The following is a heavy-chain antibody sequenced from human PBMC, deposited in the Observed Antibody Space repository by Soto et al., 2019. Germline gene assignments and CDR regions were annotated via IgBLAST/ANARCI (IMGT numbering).Heavy chain of an antibody. CDR2: IIPIFGTA. D-gene: IGHD3-22*01. Sequence: SVKVSCKASGGTFSSYSISWVRQAPGQGREWMGGIIPIFGTANYAQKFQGRVTITADKSTSTAYMELSSLRSEDTAVYYCARPAPYYDSSGYATKSAAFDIWGQGTMVTVSS. CDR1: GGTFSSYS. V-gene: IGHV1-69*06. J-gene: IGHJ3*02. CDR3: ARPAPYYDSSGYATKSAAFDI.